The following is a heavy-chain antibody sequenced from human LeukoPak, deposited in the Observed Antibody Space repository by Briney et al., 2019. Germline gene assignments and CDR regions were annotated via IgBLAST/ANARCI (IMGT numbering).Heavy chain of an antibody. CDR1: GGSFTTYS. V-gene: IGHV4-59*08. CDR3: ARRIQLCSYWHFDL. Sequence: PSETLSLTCTVSGGSFTTYSWSWIRQPPGKGLDWIGDVHYNGNTNYNPSLKNRVTMSIDTSREQFSLTITSVTAADTAIFYCARRIQLCSYWHFDLWGRGTLVTVSS. J-gene: IGHJ2*01. D-gene: IGHD5-18*01. CDR2: VHYNGNT.